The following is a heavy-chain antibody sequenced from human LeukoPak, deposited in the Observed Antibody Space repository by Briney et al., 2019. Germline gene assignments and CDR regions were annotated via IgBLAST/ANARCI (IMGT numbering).Heavy chain of an antibody. CDR1: GFTFSDYW. J-gene: IGHJ4*02. CDR3: ARDYYGSGNEGLFDY. V-gene: IGHV3-7*01. Sequence: GGSLRLSCAASGFTFSDYWMNWVRQAPGKGLECVAIIKQDGSEKYYMYSLKGRFTISRDNAKNSLHLQMNSLRAEDTAVYYCARDYYGSGNEGLFDYWGQGTLVTVSS. CDR2: IKQDGSEK. D-gene: IGHD3-10*01.